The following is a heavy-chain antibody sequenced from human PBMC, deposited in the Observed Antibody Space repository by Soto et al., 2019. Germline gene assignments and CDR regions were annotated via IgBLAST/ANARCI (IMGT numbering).Heavy chain of an antibody. V-gene: IGHV4-59*01. CDR1: GDSITSYY. CDR2: IYYSGST. CDR3: ARDLGIGSGPFDA. J-gene: IGHJ3*01. D-gene: IGHD2-2*03. Sequence: QVQLQESGPGLVKPSETLSLTCTVSGDSITSYYWSWIRQPPGKALEWIGYIYYSGSTDNNTSLKGRVTISLDPAKKQFSLKLKSVTAADTAVYYCARDLGIGSGPFDAWGQGTMVTVSA.